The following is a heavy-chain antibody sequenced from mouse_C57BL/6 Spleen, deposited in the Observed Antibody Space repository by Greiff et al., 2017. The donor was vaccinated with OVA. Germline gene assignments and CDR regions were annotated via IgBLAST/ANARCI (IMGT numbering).Heavy chain of an antibody. CDR3: ARQGITTVVEGYAMDY. V-gene: IGHV5-9*01. CDR1: GFTFSSYT. CDR2: ISGGGGNT. D-gene: IGHD1-1*01. Sequence: EVKLMESGGGLVKPGGSLKLSCAASGFTFSSYTMSWVRQTPEKRLEWVATISGGGGNTYYPDSVKGRFTISRDNAKNTLYLQMSSLRSEDTALYYCARQGITTVVEGYAMDYWGQGTSVTVSS. J-gene: IGHJ4*01.